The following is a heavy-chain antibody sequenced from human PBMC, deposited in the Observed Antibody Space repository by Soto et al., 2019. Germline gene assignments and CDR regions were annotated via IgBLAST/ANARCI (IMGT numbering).Heavy chain of an antibody. CDR3: ARGGRLHDFDY. J-gene: IGHJ4*02. CDR2: ISYDGSNK. CDR1: GFTFSSYA. V-gene: IGHV3-30-3*01. D-gene: IGHD4-4*01. Sequence: QVQLVESGGGVVQPGRSLRLSCAASGFTFSSYAMHWVRQAPGKGLEWVAVISYDGSNKYYADSVKGRSTSSRDNSKNTLFLQMNTLRAEDTAVYYCARGGRLHDFDYWGQGTLVTVSS.